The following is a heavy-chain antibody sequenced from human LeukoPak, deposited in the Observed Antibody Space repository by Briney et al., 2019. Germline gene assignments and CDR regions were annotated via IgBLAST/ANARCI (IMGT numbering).Heavy chain of an antibody. CDR1: GQTFKNSW. CDR2: IYPDDSDT. Sequence: GESLKISCKGSGQTFKNSWIAWVRQMPGKGLEWMGVIYPDDSDTRYSPSFQGQVIISVDKSISTAYLQWSSLEASDTAMYYCARSAGYCTDSVCYAFNWFDLWGQETLVTVSS. D-gene: IGHD2-8*02. V-gene: IGHV5-51*01. J-gene: IGHJ5*02. CDR3: ARSAGYCTDSVCYAFNWFDL.